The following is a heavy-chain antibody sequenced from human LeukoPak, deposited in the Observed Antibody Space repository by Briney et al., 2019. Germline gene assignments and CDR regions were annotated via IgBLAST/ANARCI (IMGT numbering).Heavy chain of an antibody. CDR3: ARAGGPMVRGVIMAPPEYYYYYYGMDV. D-gene: IGHD3-10*01. Sequence: ASVKVSCKASGGTFSSYAISWVRQAPGQGLEWVGGIIPIFGTANYAQKFQGRVTITADESTSTAYMELSSLRSEDTAVYYCARAGGPMVRGVIMAPPEYYYYYYGMDVWGKGTTVTVSS. V-gene: IGHV1-69*13. CDR2: IIPIFGTA. J-gene: IGHJ6*04. CDR1: GGTFSSYA.